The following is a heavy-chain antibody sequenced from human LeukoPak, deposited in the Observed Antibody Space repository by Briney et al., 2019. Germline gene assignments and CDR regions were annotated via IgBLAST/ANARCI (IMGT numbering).Heavy chain of an antibody. Sequence: PGGSLRLSCTASGFTFSTYAMTWVRRAPGKGLEWIASMSSGGTYIYYADSGRGRFTISRDNTKNSLYLVMNSLRVEDTAIYYCARERPTGSSRLFVVQWGQGTPDIVSS. CDR1: GFTFSTYA. CDR3: ARERPTGSSRLFVVQ. D-gene: IGHD3-3*01. J-gene: IGHJ4*02. V-gene: IGHV3-21*01. CDR2: MSSGGTYI.